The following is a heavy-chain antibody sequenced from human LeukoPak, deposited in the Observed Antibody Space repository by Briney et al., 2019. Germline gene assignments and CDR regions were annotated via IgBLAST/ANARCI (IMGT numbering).Heavy chain of an antibody. Sequence: GGSLRLSCAASGFTFSNYFMHWVRQAPGKGLEWVADIASDGSHTFYVESVKGRFTISRDNTKNTLYLQMNSLGPEDTAVYFCARERQDSVIHSGAFDIWGQGTMVTVSS. CDR3: ARERQDSVIHSGAFDI. J-gene: IGHJ3*02. CDR2: IASDGSHT. D-gene: IGHD2-21*02. V-gene: IGHV3-30-3*01. CDR1: GFTFSNYF.